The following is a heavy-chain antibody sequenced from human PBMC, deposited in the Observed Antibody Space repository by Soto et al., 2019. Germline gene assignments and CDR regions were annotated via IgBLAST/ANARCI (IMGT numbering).Heavy chain of an antibody. Sequence: LRLSCAASGFTFSSYAMHWVRQAPGKGLEWVAVISYDGSNKYYADSVKGRFTISRDNSKNTLYLQMNSLRAEDTAVYYCARDPPHADIVVVPAAISGHFDYWGQGTLVTVSS. CDR1: GFTFSSYA. D-gene: IGHD2-2*02. V-gene: IGHV3-30-3*01. CDR2: ISYDGSNK. J-gene: IGHJ4*02. CDR3: ARDPPHADIVVVPAAISGHFDY.